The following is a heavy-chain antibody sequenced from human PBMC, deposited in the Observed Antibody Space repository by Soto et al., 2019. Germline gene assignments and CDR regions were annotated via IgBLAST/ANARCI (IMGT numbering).Heavy chain of an antibody. V-gene: IGHV3-7*01. CDR3: ARGSGFLIDR. J-gene: IGHJ5*02. D-gene: IGHD6-19*01. CDR1: GFIFSGFW. CDR2: IKEDGSEK. Sequence: GGSLRLSCAASGFIFSGFWMNWVRQAPGKGLEWVAIIKEDGSEKYYVDSVKGRFTISRDNADNSLYLQMDSLRVEDTAVYYCARGSGFLIDRWGQGTPVTVS.